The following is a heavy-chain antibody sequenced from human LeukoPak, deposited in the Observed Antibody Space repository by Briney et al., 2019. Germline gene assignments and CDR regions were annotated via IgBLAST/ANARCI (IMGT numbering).Heavy chain of an antibody. D-gene: IGHD3-3*01. CDR3: FFFLCGMDV. J-gene: IGHJ6*02. CDR1: GGSISSYY. CDR2: IYYSGST. V-gene: IGHV4-59*01. Sequence: KPSETLSLTCTVSGGSISSYYWSWIRQPPGKGLEWIGYIYYSGSTNYNPSLKSRVTISVDTSKNQFSLKLSSVTAADTAVYYCFFFLCGMDVWGQGTTVTVSS.